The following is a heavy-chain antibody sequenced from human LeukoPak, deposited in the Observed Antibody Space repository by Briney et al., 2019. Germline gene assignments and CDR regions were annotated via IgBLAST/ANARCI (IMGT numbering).Heavy chain of an antibody. Sequence: SETLSLTCTVSGASITSYYWTWIRQPPGKGLEWIGYIHYSGSTNYNPSLKSRVTISVDTSKNQFSLKLSSVTAADTTVYYCARDLRAAYWGQGTLVTVSS. CDR1: GASITSYY. CDR3: ARDLRAAY. CDR2: IHYSGST. V-gene: IGHV4-59*01. J-gene: IGHJ4*02. D-gene: IGHD3-16*01.